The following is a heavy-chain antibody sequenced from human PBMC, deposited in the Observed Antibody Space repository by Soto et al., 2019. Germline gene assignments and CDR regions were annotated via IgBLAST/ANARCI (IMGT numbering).Heavy chain of an antibody. CDR1: GFTFRDYY. Sequence: PGGSRRLSCAASGFTFRDYYMSWIRQAPGKGLEWVSYISSSGSTIYYADSVKGRFTISRDNAKNSLYLQMNSLRAEDTAVYYCAITFGSYYGYYGMDVWGQGTTVTVSS. V-gene: IGHV3-11*01. CDR3: AITFGSYYGYYGMDV. CDR2: ISSSGSTI. J-gene: IGHJ6*02. D-gene: IGHD1-26*01.